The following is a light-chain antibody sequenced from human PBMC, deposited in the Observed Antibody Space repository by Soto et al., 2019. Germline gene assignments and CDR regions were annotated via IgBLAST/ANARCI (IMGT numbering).Light chain of an antibody. Sequence: EIVLTQSPATLSLSPGERATLSCRASQSVSSYLVWYQQKPGQAPRLLIYDASDRATGIPARFSGSGSGTDFTLTISSLETEDFAVYYCQQRSNWPLTFGGGT. J-gene: IGKJ4*01. CDR1: QSVSSY. CDR2: DAS. V-gene: IGKV3-11*01. CDR3: QQRSNWPLT.